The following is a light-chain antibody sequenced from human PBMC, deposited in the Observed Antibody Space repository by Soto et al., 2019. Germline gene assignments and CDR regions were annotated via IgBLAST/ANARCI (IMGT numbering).Light chain of an antibody. CDR1: SSDVGAYDY. V-gene: IGLV2-8*01. CDR2: EIN. J-gene: IGLJ2*01. Sequence: QSVLTQPPSASGSPGQSVTISCTGTSSDVGAYDYVSWYQQHPGKAPKLMIYEINKRPSGVPDRFSGSKSGNTASLTVSGLQAEDEAHYYCSSYAGTKTLVFGGGTKLTVL. CDR3: SSYAGTKTLV.